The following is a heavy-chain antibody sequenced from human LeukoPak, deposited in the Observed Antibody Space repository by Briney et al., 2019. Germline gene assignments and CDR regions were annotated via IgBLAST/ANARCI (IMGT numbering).Heavy chain of an antibody. J-gene: IGHJ4*02. Sequence: ASVTVSCKASGYTFTGYYMHWVRQAPGLGLEWMGWINSDSGGTNHAQKFHGRVTMTRDTSISTAYMELSRLTFDDTAVYYCARRGYGSGSYEDYWGQGTLVTVSS. CDR1: GYTFTGYY. CDR2: INSDSGGT. D-gene: IGHD3-10*01. V-gene: IGHV1-2*02. CDR3: ARRGYGSGSYEDY.